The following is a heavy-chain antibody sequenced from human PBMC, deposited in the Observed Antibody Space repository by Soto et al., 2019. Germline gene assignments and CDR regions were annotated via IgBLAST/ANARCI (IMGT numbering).Heavy chain of an antibody. CDR1: VGSISSYY. Sequence: SETLSLTCTVSVGSISSYYWSWIRQPPGKGLEWIGYIYYSGSTNYNPSLKSRVTISVDTSKNQFSLKLSSVTAADTAVYYCARMEWLLGNWFDPWGQGTLVTVSS. J-gene: IGHJ5*02. D-gene: IGHD3-3*01. CDR3: ARMEWLLGNWFDP. V-gene: IGHV4-59*01. CDR2: IYYSGST.